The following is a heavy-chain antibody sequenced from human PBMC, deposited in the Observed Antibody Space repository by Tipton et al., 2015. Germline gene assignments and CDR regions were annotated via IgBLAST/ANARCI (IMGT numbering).Heavy chain of an antibody. J-gene: IGHJ4*02. CDR2: VSGNGGNT. CDR1: GFSFSSYA. CDR3: AKGSLFARLLCYFDS. Sequence: GSLRLSCAASGFSFSSYAMNWVRQAPGKGLEWVSGVSGNGGNTFYADSVRGRFTISRDNSNNTLYLHMSSLRAEDAAVYYCAKGSLFARLLCYFDSWGQGTLVTVSS. D-gene: IGHD1-26*01. V-gene: IGHV3-23*01.